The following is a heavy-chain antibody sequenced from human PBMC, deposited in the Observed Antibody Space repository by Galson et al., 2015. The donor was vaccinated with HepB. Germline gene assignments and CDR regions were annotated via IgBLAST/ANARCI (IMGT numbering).Heavy chain of an antibody. CDR2: FDPEGGET. Sequence: SVKVSCKVSGYTLTELSMHWVRQAPGKGLEWMGGFDPEGGETIYAQKFQGRVTMTEDTSTDTAYMELSSLRSEDTAVYYCATDLPGDSKSFDFWGQGTLGTVSS. CDR1: GYTLTELS. J-gene: IGHJ4*02. D-gene: IGHD3-22*01. V-gene: IGHV1-24*01. CDR3: ATDLPGDSKSFDF.